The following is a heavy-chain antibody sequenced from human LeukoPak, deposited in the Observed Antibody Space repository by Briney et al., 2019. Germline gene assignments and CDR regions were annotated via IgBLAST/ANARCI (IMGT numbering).Heavy chain of an antibody. V-gene: IGHV1-2*02. CDR3: ARVGQWLVENDWFDP. CDR2: INPNSGGT. Sequence: GASVKVSCKASGYTFTEHYIHWVRQAPGQGLEWMGWINPNSGGTNYAQKFQGRVTMTRDTSISTVYMELSRLRSDDTAVYYCARVGQWLVENDWFDPWGQGTLVTVSS. CDR1: GYTFTEHY. D-gene: IGHD6-19*01. J-gene: IGHJ5*02.